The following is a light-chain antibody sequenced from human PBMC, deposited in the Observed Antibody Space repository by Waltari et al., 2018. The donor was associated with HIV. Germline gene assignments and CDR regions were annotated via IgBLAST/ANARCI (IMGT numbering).Light chain of an antibody. CDR1: QSISTY. CDR3: QQTYSTLSLT. J-gene: IGKJ4*01. V-gene: IGKV1-39*01. CDR2: AAA. Sequence: DIQMPASPSSLSASVGDRVTITCLASQSISTYLTWYQQKPGKAPKLLIYAAASLQSGVPSRFSGSGSGTDFTLTISSLQPEDFATYYCQQTYSTLSLTFGGGTKVEIK.